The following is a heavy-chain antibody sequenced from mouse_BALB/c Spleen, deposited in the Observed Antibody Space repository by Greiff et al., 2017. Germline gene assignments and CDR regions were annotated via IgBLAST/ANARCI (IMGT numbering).Heavy chain of an antibody. CDR1: GYSITSDYA. V-gene: IGHV3-2*02. Sequence: EVQLQQSGPGLVKPSQSLSLTCTVTGYSITSDYAWNWIRQFPGNKLEWMGYISYSGSTSYNPSLKSRISITRDTSKNQFFLQLNSVTTEDTATYYCARSRYYYGSSCLFDYWGQGTTLTVSS. J-gene: IGHJ2*01. CDR3: ARSRYYYGSSCLFDY. D-gene: IGHD1-1*01. CDR2: ISYSGST.